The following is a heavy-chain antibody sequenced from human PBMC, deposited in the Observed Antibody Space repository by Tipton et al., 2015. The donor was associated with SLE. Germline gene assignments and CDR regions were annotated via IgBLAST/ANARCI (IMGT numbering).Heavy chain of an antibody. CDR3: ARTLLWFGESYFDY. CDR2: IYHSGST. D-gene: IGHD3-10*01. V-gene: IGHV4-34*01. CDR1: GGSFSGYY. J-gene: IGHJ4*02. Sequence: TLSLTCAVYGGSFSGYYWSWIRQPPGKGLEWIGYIYHSGSTYYNPSLKSRVTISVDTSKNQFSLQLNSVTPEDTAVYYCARTLLWFGESYFDYWGQGTLVTVSS.